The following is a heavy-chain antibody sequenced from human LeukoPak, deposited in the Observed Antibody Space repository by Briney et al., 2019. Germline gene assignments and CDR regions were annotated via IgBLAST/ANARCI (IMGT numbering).Heavy chain of an antibody. CDR3: ARVPRYYDFWSGYYAGTWNFDY. CDR1: GYSFTRYW. V-gene: IGHV5-51*01. CDR2: IYPGDSDT. D-gene: IGHD3-3*01. J-gene: IGHJ4*02. Sequence: GESLKISCKGSGYSFTRYWIGWVRQMPGKGLEWMGIIYPGDSDTRYSPSFQGQVTISVDKSISTAYLQWSSLKASDTAMYYCARVPRYYDFWSGYYAGTWNFDYWGQGTLVTVSS.